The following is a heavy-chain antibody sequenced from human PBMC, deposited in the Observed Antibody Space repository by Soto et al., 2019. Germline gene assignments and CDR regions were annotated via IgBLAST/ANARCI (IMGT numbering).Heavy chain of an antibody. D-gene: IGHD3-22*01. J-gene: IGHJ5*02. CDR1: GYSFNSYW. V-gene: IGHV5-51*01. Sequence: GGSLKICCRGSGYSFNSYWIGWVRQMPGKGRERMGIIYSGGSETRHSPSFQDQVTIAADKSISTAYLQWSSLKASDTDMYYCARTYYYDSSGYLPHQNWFDPWGQGTLVTVSS. CDR2: IYSGGSET. CDR3: ARTYYYDSSGYLPHQNWFDP.